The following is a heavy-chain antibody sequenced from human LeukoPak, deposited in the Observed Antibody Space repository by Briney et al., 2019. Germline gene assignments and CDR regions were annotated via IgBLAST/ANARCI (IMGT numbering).Heavy chain of an antibody. CDR2: ISWDGGST. CDR3: AKDSGPGHYYYYMDV. J-gene: IGHJ6*03. CDR1: GFTFDDYT. V-gene: IGHV3-43*01. D-gene: IGHD3-10*01. Sequence: GGSLRLSCAASGFTFDDYTMHWVRQAPGKGLEWVSLISWDGGSTYYADSVKGRFTISRDNSKNSLYLQMNSLRTEDTALYYCAKDSGPGHYYYYMDVWGKGTTVTVSS.